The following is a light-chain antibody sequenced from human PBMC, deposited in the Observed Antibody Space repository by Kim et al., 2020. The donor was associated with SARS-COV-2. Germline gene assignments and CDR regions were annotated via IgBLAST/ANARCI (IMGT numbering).Light chain of an antibody. CDR1: QSISSY. Sequence: SSPGERATRSCRASQSISSYLAWYQQKPGQAPRLLIYDASNRANGIPARFSGSGSGTDFTLTISSLEPEDSAVYYCQQRSNWPLAFGGGTKVDIK. CDR3: QQRSNWPLA. J-gene: IGKJ4*01. V-gene: IGKV3-11*01. CDR2: DAS.